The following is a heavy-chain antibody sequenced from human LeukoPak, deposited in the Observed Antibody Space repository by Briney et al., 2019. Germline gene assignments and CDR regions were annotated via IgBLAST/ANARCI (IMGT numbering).Heavy chain of an antibody. CDR1: GFTFDDYG. J-gene: IGHJ6*03. D-gene: IGHD6-13*01. CDR2: INWNGGST. CDR3: ARDPPRIAAGYYYYMDV. Sequence: GGSLRLSCAASGFTFDDYGMSWVRQAPGKGLEWVSGINWNGGSTGYADSVKGRFTISRDNAKNSLYLQMNSLRAEDTALYYCARDPPRIAAGYYYYMDVWGKGTTVTVPS. V-gene: IGHV3-20*04.